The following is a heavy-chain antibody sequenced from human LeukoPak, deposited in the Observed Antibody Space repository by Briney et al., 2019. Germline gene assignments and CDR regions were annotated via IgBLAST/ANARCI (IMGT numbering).Heavy chain of an antibody. CDR2: ISGNGGST. J-gene: IGHJ6*03. V-gene: IGHV3-64*01. CDR1: GFTFNSYA. Sequence: PGGSLRLSCAASGFTFNSYAMHWVRQAPGKGLEYVSAISGNGGSTYYANSVKGRFTISRDNSKNTLYLQMGSLGDEDMAVYYCARGPGPTYYYYYYVDVWGKGTTVTVSS. CDR3: ARGPGPTYYYYYYVDV.